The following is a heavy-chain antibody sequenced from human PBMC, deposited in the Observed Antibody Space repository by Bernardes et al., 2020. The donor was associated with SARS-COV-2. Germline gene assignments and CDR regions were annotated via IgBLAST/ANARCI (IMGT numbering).Heavy chain of an antibody. D-gene: IGHD4-4*01. CDR2: TRNKANSYTT. V-gene: IGHV3-72*01. J-gene: IGHJ4*02. CDR1: GFTFSDHY. CDR3: GRATVTTDGWDY. Sequence: GGSLRLSCAASGFTFSDHYMDWVRQAPGKGLEWVGRTRNKANSYTTEYAASVKGRFTISRDDSKNSLYLQMNTLKTEDTAVYYCGRATVTTDGWDYWGQGTLVTVSS.